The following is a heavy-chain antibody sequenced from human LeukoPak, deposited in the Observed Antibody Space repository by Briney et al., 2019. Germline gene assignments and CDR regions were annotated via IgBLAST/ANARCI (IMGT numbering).Heavy chain of an antibody. CDR1: GFTFSNYA. V-gene: IGHV3-23*01. D-gene: IGHD3-10*01. J-gene: IGHJ6*03. CDR2: ISGSGGST. CDR3: AKTRGSGSPGDYYYYMDV. Sequence: QPGGSLRLSCAASGFTFSNYAMNWVRQAPGKGLEWVSTISGSGGSTYYADSVKGRFTISRDNSKNTLYLQMNSLRAEDTAVYYCAKTRGSGSPGDYYYYMDVWGKGTTVTVSS.